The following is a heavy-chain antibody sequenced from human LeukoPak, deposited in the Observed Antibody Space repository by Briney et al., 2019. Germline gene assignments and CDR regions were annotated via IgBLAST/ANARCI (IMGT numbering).Heavy chain of an antibody. CDR1: GYTFTGYY. J-gene: IGHJ4*02. CDR3: SRDNFAY. V-gene: IGHV1-2*02. Sequence: GASVKVSCKASGYTFTGYYMHWVRPAPGQGLEWMGWINPNSGGTNYAQKFQVRVTMTRDTTISTAYIELSRLRCDDARVFFWSRDNFAYWGQRTLVTVSS. CDR2: INPNSGGT.